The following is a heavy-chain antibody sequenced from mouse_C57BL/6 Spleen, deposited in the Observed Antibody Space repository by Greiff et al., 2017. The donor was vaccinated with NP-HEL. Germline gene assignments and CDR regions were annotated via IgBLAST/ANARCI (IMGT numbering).Heavy chain of an antibody. CDR2: INPSTGGT. CDR1: GYSFTGYY. CDR3: ARSGSKGAMDY. Sequence: EVQLQQSGPELVKPGASVKISCKASGYSFTGYYMNWVKQSPEKSLEWIGEINPSTGGTTYNQKFKAKATLTVDKSSSTAYMQLKSLTSEDSAVYYCARSGSKGAMDYWGQGTSVTVSS. J-gene: IGHJ4*01. V-gene: IGHV1-42*01. D-gene: IGHD2-5*01.